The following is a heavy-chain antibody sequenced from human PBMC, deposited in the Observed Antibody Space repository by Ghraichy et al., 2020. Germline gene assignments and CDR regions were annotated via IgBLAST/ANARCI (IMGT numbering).Heavy chain of an antibody. D-gene: IGHD2-15*01. V-gene: IGHV1-8*01. CDR2: MNPNSGNT. Sequence: ASVKVSCKASGYTFTSYDINWVRQATGQGLEWMGWMNPNSGNTGYAQKFQGRVTMTRNTSISTAYMELSSLRSEDTAVYYCARGKSGYCSGGSCYSGNFDYWGQGTLVTVSS. CDR3: ARGKSGYCSGGSCYSGNFDY. CDR1: GYTFTSYD. J-gene: IGHJ4*02.